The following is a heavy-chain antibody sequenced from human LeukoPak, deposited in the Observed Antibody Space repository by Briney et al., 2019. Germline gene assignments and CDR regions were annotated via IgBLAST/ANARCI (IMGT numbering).Heavy chain of an antibody. Sequence: PSETLSLTCTVSGGSISSYYWSWIRQPPGKGLEWIGEINHSGSTNYNPSLKSRVTISVDTSKNQFSLKLSSVTAADTAVYYCARGAVVTPWYYYYYMDVWGQGTLVTVSS. CDR1: GGSISSYY. CDR3: ARGAVVTPWYYYYYMDV. V-gene: IGHV4-34*01. D-gene: IGHD4-23*01. CDR2: INHSGST. J-gene: IGHJ6*03.